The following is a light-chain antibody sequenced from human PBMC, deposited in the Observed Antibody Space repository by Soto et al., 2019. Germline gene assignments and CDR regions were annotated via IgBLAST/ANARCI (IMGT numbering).Light chain of an antibody. J-gene: IGLJ1*01. CDR2: EVS. CDR3: SSYAGSNNYV. Sequence: QPALTRPPSASGSPGQSVTISCTGTSSDVGGYNYVSWYQQHPSKAPKLMIYEVSKRPSGVPDRFSGSKSGNTASLTVSGLQAEDEADYYCSSYAGSNNYVFGTGTKVTVL. CDR1: SSDVGGYNY. V-gene: IGLV2-8*01.